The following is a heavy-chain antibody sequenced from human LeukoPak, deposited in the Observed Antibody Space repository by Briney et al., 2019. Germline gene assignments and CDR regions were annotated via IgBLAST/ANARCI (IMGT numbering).Heavy chain of an antibody. J-gene: IGHJ4*02. CDR3: AKIDAY. CDR1: GFTFISYA. Sequence: GGSLRLSCAASGFTFISYAMSWVRQAPGKGLEWVSGFSGRDESTYYADSVKGRFTISRDNSKNTLYLQMSSLRAEDTAVYYCAKIDAYWGQGTLVTVSS. CDR2: FSGRDEST. V-gene: IGHV3-23*01.